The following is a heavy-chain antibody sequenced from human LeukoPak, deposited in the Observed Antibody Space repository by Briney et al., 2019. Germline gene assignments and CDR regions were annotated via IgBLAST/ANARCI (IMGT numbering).Heavy chain of an antibody. CDR1: GFTFSSYA. J-gene: IGHJ4*02. D-gene: IGHD6-13*01. V-gene: IGHV3-23*01. CDR3: AKFRAAAGPRDFDY. Sequence: TGGSLRLSCAASGFTFSSYAMTWVRQAPGKGLEWVSILSGSGSNTYYADSVKGRVSISRDNSQSTLYLQMNSLRAEDTAVYYCAKFRAAAGPRDFDYWGQGTLVTVSS. CDR2: LSGSGSNT.